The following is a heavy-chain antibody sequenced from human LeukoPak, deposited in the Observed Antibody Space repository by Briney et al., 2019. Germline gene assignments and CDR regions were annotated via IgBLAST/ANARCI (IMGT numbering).Heavy chain of an antibody. CDR2: VYYSGST. Sequence: SETLSLTCTVSGGSISSGSYYWGWIRQPPGKGLEWIGSVYYSGSTYYSPSLKSRLTMSVDTSKNQCSLKLSSVTATDTAVYYCASSWLAVNWFDPWGQGTLVTVSS. V-gene: IGHV4-39*01. J-gene: IGHJ5*02. CDR3: ASSWLAVNWFDP. D-gene: IGHD3-9*01. CDR1: GGSISSGSYY.